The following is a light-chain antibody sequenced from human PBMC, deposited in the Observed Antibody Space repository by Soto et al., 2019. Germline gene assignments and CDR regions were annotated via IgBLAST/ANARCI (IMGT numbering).Light chain of an antibody. V-gene: IGLV2-14*01. CDR3: SSYTSTDTYG. Sequence: QSALTQPASVSGSPGQSITISCTGTASDVGGYNFVSWYQQHPANAPKLMIYEVSHRPPWVSYRFSGSKSANTAFLTISGLQAEDEADYYCSSYTSTDTYGFGTGTKVTVL. CDR1: ASDVGGYNF. J-gene: IGLJ1*01. CDR2: EVS.